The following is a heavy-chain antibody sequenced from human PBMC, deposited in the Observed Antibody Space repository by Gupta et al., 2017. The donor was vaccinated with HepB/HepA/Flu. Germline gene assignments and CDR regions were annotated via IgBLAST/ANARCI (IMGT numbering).Heavy chain of an antibody. Sequence: EVQLVESGGGLVQLGRSLRLSCAASGFTFDASAFPWVRQAPGKGLEWVSGISWNSGSIGYADSVKGRFTISRDNAKNSLYLQMNSLRAEDTALYYCLCITGNPDYFDYWGQGTLVTVSS. CDR2: ISWNSGSI. J-gene: IGHJ4*02. CDR1: GFTFDASA. D-gene: IGHD1-20*01. V-gene: IGHV3-9*01. CDR3: LCITGNPDYFDY.